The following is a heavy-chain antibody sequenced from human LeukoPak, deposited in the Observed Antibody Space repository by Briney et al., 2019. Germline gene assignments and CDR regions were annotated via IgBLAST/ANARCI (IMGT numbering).Heavy chain of an antibody. Sequence: KPSETLSLTCTVSGGSISSSSYYWGWIRQPPGKGLDWIGSIYYSGSTYYNPSLKSRVTISVATSKKQFSLKLSSVTAADTAVYFCARVRDWWSGFDYWGQGTLVTVSS. CDR1: GGSISSSSYY. J-gene: IGHJ4*02. CDR2: IYYSGST. V-gene: IGHV4-39*01. CDR3: ARVRDWWSGFDY. D-gene: IGHD2-15*01.